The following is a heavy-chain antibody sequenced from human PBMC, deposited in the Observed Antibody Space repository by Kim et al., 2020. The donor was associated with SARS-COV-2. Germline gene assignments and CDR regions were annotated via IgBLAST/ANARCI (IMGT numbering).Heavy chain of an antibody. J-gene: IGHJ6*02. CDR1: GFTFSSYE. Sequence: GGSLRLSCAASGFTFSSYEMNWVRQAPGKGLEWVSYISSSGSTIYYADSVKGRFTISRDKAKNSLYLQMNSLRAEDTAVYYCALARDTAMATPYYYYGMDVWGQGTTVTVSS. CDR2: ISSSGSTI. CDR3: ALARDTAMATPYYYYGMDV. V-gene: IGHV3-48*03. D-gene: IGHD5-18*01.